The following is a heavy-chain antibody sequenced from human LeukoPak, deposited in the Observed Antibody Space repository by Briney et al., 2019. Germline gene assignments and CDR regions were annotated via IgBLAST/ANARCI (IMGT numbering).Heavy chain of an antibody. CDR3: AQANSFYHGLVV. CDR1: GGSISNSEW. CDR2: IYYSGNI. V-gene: IGHV4-4*02. Sequence: SGTLSLTRAVSGGSISNSEWWSWVRQPPGKGLEWIGYIYYSGNIYYNPSLKSRVTISVDTSQNQFSLKLTSVTAADTAVYYCAQANSFYHGLVVWGQGTTVTVSS. J-gene: IGHJ6*02.